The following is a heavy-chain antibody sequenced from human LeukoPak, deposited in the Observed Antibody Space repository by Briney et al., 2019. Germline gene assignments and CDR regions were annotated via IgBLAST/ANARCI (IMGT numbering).Heavy chain of an antibody. CDR2: INHSGST. Sequence: SETLSLTCAVYGGSFSGYYWSWIRQPPGKGLEWIGEINHSGSTNYIPSLKSRVTISVDTSKNQFSLKLSSVTAADTAVYYCARGGDAMGNGASFLDNWGQGTLVTVSS. J-gene: IGHJ4*02. V-gene: IGHV4-34*01. CDR1: GGSFSGYY. CDR3: ARGGDAMGNGASFLDN. D-gene: IGHD3-16*01.